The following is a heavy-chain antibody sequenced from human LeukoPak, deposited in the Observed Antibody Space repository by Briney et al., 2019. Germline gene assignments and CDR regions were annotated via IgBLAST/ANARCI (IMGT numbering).Heavy chain of an antibody. Sequence: GASVKVSCKASGGTFSSYAISWVRQAPGQGLEWMGGIIPIFGTANYAQKFQGRVTMTRDTSTSTVYMELSSLRSEDTAVYYCASWGYLEYFQHWGQGTLVTVSS. V-gene: IGHV1-69*05. J-gene: IGHJ1*01. CDR1: GGTFSSYA. CDR2: IIPIFGTA. CDR3: ASWGYLEYFQH. D-gene: IGHD5-18*01.